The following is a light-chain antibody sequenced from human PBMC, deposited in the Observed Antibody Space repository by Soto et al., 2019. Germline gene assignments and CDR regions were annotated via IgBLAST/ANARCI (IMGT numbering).Light chain of an antibody. V-gene: IGLV2-11*01. CDR1: SSDVGGYNY. CDR2: DVT. CDR3: CSYAGSLTLI. Sequence: QSALTQPRSVSGSPGQSVTISCTGTSSDVGGYNYVSWYQQHPGKAPKLMIYDVTKRPSGVPDRFSGSKSGNTASLTISGLQAEDEADYYCCSYAGSLTLISGGGTKLTLL. J-gene: IGLJ2*01.